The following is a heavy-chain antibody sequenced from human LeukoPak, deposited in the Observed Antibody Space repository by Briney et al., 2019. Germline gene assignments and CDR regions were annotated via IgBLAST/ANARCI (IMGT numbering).Heavy chain of an antibody. V-gene: IGHV1-8*01. CDR3: ARDYGSGFYYFDY. Sequence: ASVKVSCKASGYTFTSYDINWVRQATGQGLEWMGWMNPNSGNTGYAQKFQGRVTMTRDTSITTAYMELSSLRSEDTAVYYCARDYGSGFYYFDYWGQGTLVTVSS. CDR1: GYTFTSYD. D-gene: IGHD6-19*01. CDR2: MNPNSGNT. J-gene: IGHJ4*02.